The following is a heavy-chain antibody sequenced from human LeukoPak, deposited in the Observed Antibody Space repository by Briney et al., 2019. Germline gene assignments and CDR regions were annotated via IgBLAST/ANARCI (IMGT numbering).Heavy chain of an antibody. V-gene: IGHV3-21*01. Sequence: GGSLRLSCAASGFTFSSYSMNWVRQAPGKGLEWVSSISSSSSYIYYADSVKGRFTISRDNAKNSLYLQMNSLRAEDTAVYYCARDLCSTSCYFHLWGQGTLVTVSP. CDR3: ARDLCSTSCYFHL. CDR1: GFTFSSYS. J-gene: IGHJ4*02. D-gene: IGHD2-2*01. CDR2: ISSSSSYI.